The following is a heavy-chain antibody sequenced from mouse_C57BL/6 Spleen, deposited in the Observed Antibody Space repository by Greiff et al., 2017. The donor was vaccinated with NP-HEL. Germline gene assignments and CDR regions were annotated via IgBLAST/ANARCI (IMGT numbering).Heavy chain of an antibody. CDR1: GFTFSDYG. CDR2: ISSGSSTI. D-gene: IGHD4-1*01. J-gene: IGHJ2*01. Sequence: EVMLVESGGGLVKPGGSLKLSCAASGFTFSDYGMHWVRQAPEKGLEWVAYISSGSSTIYYADTVKGRFTISRDNAKNTLFLQMTSLRSEDTAMYYCARELTGGYYFDYWGQGTTLTVSS. V-gene: IGHV5-17*01. CDR3: ARELTGGYYFDY.